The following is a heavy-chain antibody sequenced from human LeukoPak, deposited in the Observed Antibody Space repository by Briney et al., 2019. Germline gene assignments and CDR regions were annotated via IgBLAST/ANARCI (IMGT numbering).Heavy chain of an antibody. D-gene: IGHD6-19*01. CDR1: GFTFSSYA. V-gene: IGHV3-23*01. Sequence: HGGSLRLSCAASGFTFSSYAMSWVRQAPGKGLEWVSAISGSGGSTYYADSVKGRFTISRDNSKNTLYLQMNSLRAEDTAVYYCAKGRSSGWYENWFDPWGQGTLVTVSS. J-gene: IGHJ5*02. CDR2: ISGSGGST. CDR3: AKGRSSGWYENWFDP.